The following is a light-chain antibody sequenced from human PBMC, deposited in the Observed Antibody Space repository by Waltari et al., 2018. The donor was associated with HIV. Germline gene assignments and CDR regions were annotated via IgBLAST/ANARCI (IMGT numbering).Light chain of an antibody. CDR1: QGIGTY. V-gene: IGKV1-39*01. J-gene: IGKJ1*01. CDR2: AVS. Sequence: DIQMTQSPSSLSASVGDRVTITCQASQGIGTYLNWYQQRPGKAPNLLIFAVSNLHPGVPSRFSGSGSGTDFTLTIDSLQPEDFGTYYCQQNYFTSWSFGQGTTV. CDR3: QQNYFTSWS.